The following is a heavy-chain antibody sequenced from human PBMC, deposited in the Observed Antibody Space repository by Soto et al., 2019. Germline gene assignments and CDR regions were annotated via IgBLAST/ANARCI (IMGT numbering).Heavy chain of an antibody. CDR3: HLSDYSKETGYYYYMDV. Sequence: QVQLVESGGGVVQPGRSLRLSCAASGFTFSNYDMHWVRQAPGKGLEWVAVISYDGSNKYYADSVKGRFTISRDNSKNTLYLHMNSLRAEDTAVYYLHLSDYSKETGYYYYMDVWGKGITVTVSS. CDR2: ISYDGSNK. V-gene: IGHV3-30*03. J-gene: IGHJ6*03. D-gene: IGHD4-4*01. CDR1: GFTFSNYD.